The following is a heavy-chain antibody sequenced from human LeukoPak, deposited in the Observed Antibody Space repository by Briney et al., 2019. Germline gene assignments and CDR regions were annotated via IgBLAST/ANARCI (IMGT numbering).Heavy chain of an antibody. J-gene: IGHJ4*02. CDR1: GYTFTSYG. CDR2: INPSGGST. CDR3: ARQTSSGYPTGFDY. V-gene: IGHV1-46*01. Sequence: ASVKVSCKASGYTFTSYGISWVRQAPGQGLEWMGIINPSGGSTSYAQKFQGRVTMTRDTSTSTVYMELSSLRSEDTAVYYCARQTSSGYPTGFDYWGQGTLVTVSS. D-gene: IGHD3-22*01.